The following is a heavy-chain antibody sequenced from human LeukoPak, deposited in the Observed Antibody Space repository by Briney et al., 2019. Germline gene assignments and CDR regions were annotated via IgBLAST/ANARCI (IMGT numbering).Heavy chain of an antibody. J-gene: IGHJ6*02. V-gene: IGHV4-59*01. D-gene: IGHD4-17*01. CDR1: GGSISSYY. Sequence: SSETLSLTCTVSGGSISSYYWSWIRQPPGKGLEWIGYIYYSGSTNYNPSLKSRVTISVGTSKNQFSLKLTSVTAADTALYYCARVNYGDYYYGMDVWGQGTTVTVSS. CDR2: IYYSGST. CDR3: ARVNYGDYYYGMDV.